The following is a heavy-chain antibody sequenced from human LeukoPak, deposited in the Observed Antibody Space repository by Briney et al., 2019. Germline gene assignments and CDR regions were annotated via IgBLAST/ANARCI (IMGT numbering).Heavy chain of an antibody. CDR3: ATDTPMVQGVHGPDYYYYYMDV. J-gene: IGHJ6*03. Sequence: GSSVKVSCKASGGTFSSYAISWVRQAPGQGLEWMGGIIPIFGTANYAQKFQGRVTITTDESTSTAYMELSSLRSEDTAVYYCATDTPMVQGVHGPDYYYYYMDVWGKGTTVTVSS. CDR2: IIPIFGTA. V-gene: IGHV1-69*05. D-gene: IGHD3-10*01. CDR1: GGTFSSYA.